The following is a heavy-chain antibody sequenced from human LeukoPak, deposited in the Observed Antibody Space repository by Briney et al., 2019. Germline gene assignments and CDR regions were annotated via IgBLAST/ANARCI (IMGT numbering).Heavy chain of an antibody. CDR1: GGSISSDY. D-gene: IGHD6-19*01. CDR2: FHYSGRT. CDR3: ARGAGWYDY. Sequence: KPSETLSLTCTVSGGSISSDYWSWIRQPPGEDLEWIGYFHYSGRTNCNPSLKSRVTISVDTSKNQFSLKVTSVTAADTAVYYCARGAGWYDYWGQGTLVTVSS. V-gene: IGHV4-59*01. J-gene: IGHJ4*02.